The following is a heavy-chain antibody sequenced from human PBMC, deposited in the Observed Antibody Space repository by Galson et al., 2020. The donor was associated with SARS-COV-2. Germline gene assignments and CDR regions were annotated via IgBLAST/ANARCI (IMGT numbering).Heavy chain of an antibody. Sequence: SETLSLTCTVSSGSISSGAYYWSWIRQPAGKGLEWIGHIYTSGSTNYNPSLKSRVTISIDTSKNQFSLKLTSVTAADTAVYFCARDGDYVDFEHWGQGTLVTVSS. J-gene: IGHJ1*01. CDR3: ARDGDYVDFEH. CDR2: IYTSGST. D-gene: IGHD4-17*01. CDR1: SGSISSGAYY. V-gene: IGHV4-61*09.